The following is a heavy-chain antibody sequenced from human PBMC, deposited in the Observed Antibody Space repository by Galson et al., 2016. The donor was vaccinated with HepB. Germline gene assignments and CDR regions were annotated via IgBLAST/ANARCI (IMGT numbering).Heavy chain of an antibody. J-gene: IGHJ4*02. V-gene: IGHV1-69*13. CDR1: GGTFSSYA. Sequence: SVKVSCKASGGTFSSYAINWVRQAPGQGLEWMGGIIPILGTANYAQKFQGRVTITADESTNTAYMELSSLRSEDTAMYYCTRAPGLFMSYFEYWGQGTLVAVSS. CDR2: IIPILGTA. CDR3: TRAPGLFMSYFEY. D-gene: IGHD3-10*02.